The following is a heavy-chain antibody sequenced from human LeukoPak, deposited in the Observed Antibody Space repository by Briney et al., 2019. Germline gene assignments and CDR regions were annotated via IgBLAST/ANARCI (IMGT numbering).Heavy chain of an antibody. V-gene: IGHV3-7*03. D-gene: IGHD1-26*01. CDR3: AKGRWELLRLPFDY. CDR1: GFTFSSYW. Sequence: PGGSLRLSCAASGFTFSSYWMSWVRQAPGKGLEWVANIKQDGSETYYVDTVKGRFTISRDNAKNSLYLQMNSLRAEDTAVYYCAKGRWELLRLPFDYWGQGTLVTVSS. CDR2: IKQDGSET. J-gene: IGHJ4*02.